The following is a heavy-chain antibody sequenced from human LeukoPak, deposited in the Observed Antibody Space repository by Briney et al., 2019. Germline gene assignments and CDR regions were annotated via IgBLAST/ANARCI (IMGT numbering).Heavy chain of an antibody. CDR3: ARAVGDYVLNWFDP. V-gene: IGHV1-69*04. Sequence: PVKVSCKASGGTFSSYAISWVRQAPGQGLEWMGRIIPILGIANYAQKFQGRVTITADKSTSTAYMELSSLRSEDTAVYYCARAVGDYVLNWFDPWGQGTLVTVSS. CDR1: GGTFSSYA. J-gene: IGHJ5*02. D-gene: IGHD4-17*01. CDR2: IIPILGIA.